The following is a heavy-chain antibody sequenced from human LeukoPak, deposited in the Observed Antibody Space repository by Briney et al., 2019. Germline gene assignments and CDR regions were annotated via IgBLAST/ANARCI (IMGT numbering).Heavy chain of an antibody. CDR3: ARALYSMTTVTTEYWFDY. J-gene: IGHJ4*02. Sequence: SETLSLTCTVSGGSISSGDYYWSWIRHPPRKCLEWIVYIYYSGSTYYNPSLQSRVIISVDTSKNQFSLKLTSVTAADTAVYYCARALYSMTTVTTEYWFDYWGQGTLVTVSS. D-gene: IGHD4-17*01. CDR2: IYYSGST. V-gene: IGHV4-30-4*01. CDR1: GGSISSGDYY.